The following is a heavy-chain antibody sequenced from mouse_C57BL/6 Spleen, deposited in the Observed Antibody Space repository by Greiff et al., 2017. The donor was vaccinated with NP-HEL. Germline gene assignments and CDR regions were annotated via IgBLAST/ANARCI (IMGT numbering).Heavy chain of an antibody. J-gene: IGHJ2*01. CDR1: GYSFTDYN. Sequence: EVQLQQSGPELVKPGASVKISCKASGYSFTDYNMNWVKQSNGKSLEWIGVINPNYGTTSYNQKFKGKATLTVDQSSTTAYMQLNSLTSEDSAVYYCARETVVPPLYYFDYWGQGTTLTVSS. D-gene: IGHD1-1*01. CDR3: ARETVVPPLYYFDY. V-gene: IGHV1-39*01. CDR2: INPNYGTT.